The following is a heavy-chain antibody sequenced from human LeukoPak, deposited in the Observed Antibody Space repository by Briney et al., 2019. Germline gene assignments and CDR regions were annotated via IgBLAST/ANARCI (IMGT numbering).Heavy chain of an antibody. CDR3: ARGRGYYYGSGTPDV. D-gene: IGHD3-10*01. Sequence: GASVKVSCKASGYTFTSYDINWVRRATGQGLEWMGWMNPNSGNTGYAQKFQGRVTMTRNASISTAYMELSSLRSEDTAVYYCARGRGYYYGSGTPDVWGKGTTVTISS. CDR2: MNPNSGNT. J-gene: IGHJ6*04. V-gene: IGHV1-8*01. CDR1: GYTFTSYD.